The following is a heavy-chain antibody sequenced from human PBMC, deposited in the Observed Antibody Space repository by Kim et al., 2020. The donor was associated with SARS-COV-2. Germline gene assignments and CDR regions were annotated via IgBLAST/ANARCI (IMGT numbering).Heavy chain of an antibody. D-gene: IGHD6-13*01. CDR3: ARDRVGSMLRITAAGYFDY. Sequence: ASVKVSCKASGYTFTSYYMHWVRQAPGQGLEWMAIINPSGGSTTYAQKFQGRVTMTRDTSTNTVYMELSSLRSEDTAVYYCARDRVGSMLRITAAGYFDYWGQGTLVTVSS. CDR1: GYTFTSYY. V-gene: IGHV1-46*01. CDR2: INPSGGST. J-gene: IGHJ4*02.